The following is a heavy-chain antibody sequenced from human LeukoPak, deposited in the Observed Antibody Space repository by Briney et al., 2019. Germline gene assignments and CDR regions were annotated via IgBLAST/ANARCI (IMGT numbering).Heavy chain of an antibody. CDR3: AKDPDNFNDGWNFYYMDV. J-gene: IGHJ6*03. V-gene: IGHV3-23*01. D-gene: IGHD1-20*01. CDR2: ISDSGDTT. CDR1: RFTFSNYA. Sequence: AGGSLRFSCAASRFTFSNYAMSWVRQAPGKGRKWVSAISDSGDTTHYTNSVKGRFTISRDNSKDTLYLQMNSLRPEDTAVYFCAKDPDNFNDGWNFYYMDVWGNGTTVTVSS.